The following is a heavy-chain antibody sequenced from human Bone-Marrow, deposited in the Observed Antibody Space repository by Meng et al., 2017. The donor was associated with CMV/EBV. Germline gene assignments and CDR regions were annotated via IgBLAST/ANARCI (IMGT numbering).Heavy chain of an antibody. V-gene: IGHV4-59*01. CDR2: IYYNGAT. CDR1: GGSITSYF. D-gene: IGHD1-26*01. CDR3: TRGSAAAAGATILPDY. J-gene: IGHJ4*02. Sequence: SETLSLTCIVSGGSITSYFWNWVRQPLGKGLQWIGYIYYNGATNYNPSLQSRVTISVDTSKNQFSLKLSSVTAADTAIYYCTRGSAAAAGATILPDYWGQGALVTVSS.